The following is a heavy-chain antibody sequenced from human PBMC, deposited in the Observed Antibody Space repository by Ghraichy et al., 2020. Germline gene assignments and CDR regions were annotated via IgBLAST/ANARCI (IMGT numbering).Heavy chain of an antibody. J-gene: IGHJ6*02. Sequence: GGSLRLSCAASGFTFSSYSMNWVRQAPGKGLEWVSSISSSSSTIYYADSVKGRFTISRDNAKNSLYLQMNSLRDEDTAVYYCAREYYYDSSGYYDYGMDVWGQGTTVTVSS. D-gene: IGHD3-22*01. CDR2: ISSSSSTI. V-gene: IGHV3-48*02. CDR1: GFTFSSYS. CDR3: AREYYYDSSGYYDYGMDV.